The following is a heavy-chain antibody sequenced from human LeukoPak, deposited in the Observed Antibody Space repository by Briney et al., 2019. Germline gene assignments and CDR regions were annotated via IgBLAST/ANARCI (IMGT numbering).Heavy chain of an antibody. CDR1: GYTFTSYC. CDR2: INPSGGST. CDR3: ARAGETDHGMDV. J-gene: IGHJ6*02. V-gene: IGHV1-46*01. D-gene: IGHD3-10*01. Sequence: ASVKVSCKASGYTFTSYCMHWVRQAPGQGLEWMGIINPSGGSTSYAQKFQGRVTMTRDTSTSTVYMELSSLRSEDTAVYYCARAGETDHGMDVWGQGTTVTVSS.